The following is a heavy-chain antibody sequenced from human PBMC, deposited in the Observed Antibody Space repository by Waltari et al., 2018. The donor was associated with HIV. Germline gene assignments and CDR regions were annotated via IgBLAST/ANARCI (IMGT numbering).Heavy chain of an antibody. V-gene: IGHV3-15*01. D-gene: IGHD3-10*01. CDR1: GFIVTDAW. CDR3: TASGV. J-gene: IGHJ6*02. CDR2: MKRNSDGGTI. Sequence: EVQLVESGGGLVKPGGSLGLSCAASGFIVTDAWMTWVRQAPGKGREWVGRMKRNSDGGTIDYAAHVKGRFTILRDDSKNTLHLQMNNLKTEDTAVYYCTASGVWGQGTTVTVSS.